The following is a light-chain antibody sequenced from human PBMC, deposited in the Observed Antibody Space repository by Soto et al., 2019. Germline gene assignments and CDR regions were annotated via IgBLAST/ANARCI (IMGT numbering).Light chain of an antibody. J-gene: IGLJ1*01. Sequence: QSVLTQPPSASGSPGQSVTISCTGTKNDIGVYDFVSWYQHHPGKAPRLIIYEVVQRPSGVPDLFSGSKSGNTASLTVSGLQAADEADYFCKSYAGSNTYVFGRGTKVTVL. V-gene: IGLV2-8*01. CDR2: EVV. CDR1: KNDIGVYDF. CDR3: KSYAGSNTYV.